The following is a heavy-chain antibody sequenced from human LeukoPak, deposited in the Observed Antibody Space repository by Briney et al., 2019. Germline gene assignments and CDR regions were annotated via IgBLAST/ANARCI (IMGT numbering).Heavy chain of an antibody. V-gene: IGHV1-18*01. Sequence: ASVKVSCKASGYTFTSYGISWVRQAPGQGLEWMGWISAYNGNTNYAQKLQGRVTMTTDTSTGTAYMELRSLRSDDTAVYYCARELATYYYGSGSYYNVLWFDPWGQGTLVTVSS. CDR3: ARELATYYYGSGSYYNVLWFDP. D-gene: IGHD3-10*01. J-gene: IGHJ5*02. CDR2: ISAYNGNT. CDR1: GYTFTSYG.